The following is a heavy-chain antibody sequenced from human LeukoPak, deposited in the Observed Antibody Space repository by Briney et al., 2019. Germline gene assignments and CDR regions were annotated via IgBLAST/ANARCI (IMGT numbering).Heavy chain of an antibody. D-gene: IGHD3-16*01. CDR1: GDSVSGSSVA. CDR2: TYYRSKWYN. J-gene: IGHJ4*02. Sequence: SQTLSLTCAISGDSVSGSSVAWNWIRQSPSRGLEWLGRTYYRSKWYNEYTASVKSRISINADTSKNQFSLQLKSVTPEDTAVYYCARFDYGAPDYWGQGTLVTVSS. V-gene: IGHV6-1*01. CDR3: ARFDYGAPDY.